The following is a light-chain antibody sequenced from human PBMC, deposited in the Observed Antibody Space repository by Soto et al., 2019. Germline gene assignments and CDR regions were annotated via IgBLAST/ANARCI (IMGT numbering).Light chain of an antibody. CDR3: QSYDNSLSGYV. CDR1: SSNIGAGYE. J-gene: IGLJ1*01. Sequence: QSVLTQPPSVSEAPGQRVTISCTGSSSNIGAGYEAHWYQQVPGTAPKLLIYENNTRPSGVPDRFSGSKSGTSASLAITGLQAEDEAEYYCQSYDNSLSGYVFGTGTKLTVL. CDR2: ENN. V-gene: IGLV1-40*01.